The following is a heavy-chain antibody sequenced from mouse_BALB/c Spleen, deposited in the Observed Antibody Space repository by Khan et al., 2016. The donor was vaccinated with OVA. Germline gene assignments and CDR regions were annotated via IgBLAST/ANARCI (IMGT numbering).Heavy chain of an antibody. V-gene: IGHV5-4*02. D-gene: IGHD1-1*02. Sequence: EVELVESGGGLVKPGGSLKLSCAASGFTFSDYYMYWVRQTPEKRLEWVATISDGGSYTYYPDSVKGRFTISRDNAKKNLYLQRSSLKSEDTAMYYCARAGYGGFAYWGQGPLVTVSA. CDR3: ARAGYGGFAY. CDR1: GFTFSDYY. J-gene: IGHJ3*01. CDR2: ISDGGSYT.